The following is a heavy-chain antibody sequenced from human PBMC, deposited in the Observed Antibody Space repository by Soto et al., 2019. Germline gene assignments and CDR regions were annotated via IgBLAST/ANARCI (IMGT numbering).Heavy chain of an antibody. CDR1: GFTFSSYA. D-gene: IGHD1-1*01. CDR3: AKEIYVETFHYGMDV. J-gene: IGHJ6*02. V-gene: IGHV3-23*01. CDR2: ISGSGGST. Sequence: EVQLLEPGGGLVQPGGSLRLSCAASGFTFSSYAMSWVRQAPGKGLEWVSSISGSGGSTYYADSVKGRFTFSRDNSKNTLYLQMNSLRAEDTAVYYCAKEIYVETFHYGMDVWGQGTPVTVSS.